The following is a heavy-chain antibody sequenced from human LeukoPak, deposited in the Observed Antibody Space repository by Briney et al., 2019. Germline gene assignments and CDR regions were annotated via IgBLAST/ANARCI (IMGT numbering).Heavy chain of an antibody. D-gene: IGHD5-24*01. Sequence: GGSLRLSCAASGFTFSSYGMHWVRQAPGKGLEWVAFIRFDGTIKHYADSVKGRFTISRDHSKKTLYLQMNSLRAEDTALYYCAREIELATMDYWGQGTLVTVSS. CDR1: GFTFSSYG. V-gene: IGHV3-30*02. CDR3: AREIELATMDY. J-gene: IGHJ4*02. CDR2: IRFDGTIK.